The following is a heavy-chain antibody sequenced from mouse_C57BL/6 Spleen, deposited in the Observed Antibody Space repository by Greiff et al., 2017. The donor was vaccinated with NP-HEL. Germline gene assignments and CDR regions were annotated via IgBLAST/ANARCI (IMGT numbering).Heavy chain of an antibody. Sequence: QVQLQQPGAELVKPGASVKLSCKASGYTFTSYWMHWVKQRPGRGLEWIGRIDPNSGGTKYNEKFKSKAILTVDKPSSTAYMQLSSLTSEDSAVYYGARSWGSNWEFAYWGQGTMVTVSA. CDR3: ARSWGSNWEFAY. J-gene: IGHJ3*01. V-gene: IGHV1-72*01. D-gene: IGHD4-1*02. CDR2: IDPNSGGT. CDR1: GYTFTSYW.